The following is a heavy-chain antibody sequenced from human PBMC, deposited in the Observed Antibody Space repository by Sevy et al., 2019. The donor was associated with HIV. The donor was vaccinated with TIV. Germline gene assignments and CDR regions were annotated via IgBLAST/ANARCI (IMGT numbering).Heavy chain of an antibody. CDR1: GFTFHFYA. CDR3: AKDHDHAWFDP. D-gene: IGHD3-3*01. CDR2: ISGSGGST. J-gene: IGHJ5*02. V-gene: IGHV3-23*01. Sequence: GGSLRLSCAASGFTFHFYAMTWVRQAPGKGLEWVSTISGSGGSTYYADSVKGRFTISRDNSKKTLYLQMNSLRVEDTAVYYCAKDHDHAWFDPWGLGTLVTVSS.